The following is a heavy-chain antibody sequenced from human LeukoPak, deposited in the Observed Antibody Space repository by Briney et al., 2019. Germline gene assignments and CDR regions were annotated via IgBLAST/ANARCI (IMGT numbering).Heavy chain of an antibody. V-gene: IGHV3-74*01. CDR1: GFTFSSYW. CDR3: AKDGGSDPDSFDI. J-gene: IGHJ3*02. CDR2: IKNDGSTT. Sequence: PGGSLRLSCAASGFTFSSYWVHWVRQPPGKGLVWVSRIKNDGSTTTYADSVKGRFTVSRDNTKNSLYLQMNSLRAEDTAVYYCAKDGGSDPDSFDIWGQGTMVTVSS. D-gene: IGHD2-15*01.